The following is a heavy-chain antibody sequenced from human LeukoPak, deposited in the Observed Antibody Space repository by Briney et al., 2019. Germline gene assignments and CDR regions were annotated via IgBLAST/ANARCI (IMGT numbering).Heavy chain of an antibody. Sequence: GRSLRLSCAASGFTFDDYAMHWVRQAPGKGLEWVSGISWNSGSIGYADSVKGRFTISRDNAKNSLYLQMNSLRAEDTAVYYCARQSCSGGSCYNAFDIWGQGTMVTVSS. J-gene: IGHJ3*02. CDR3: ARQSCSGGSCYNAFDI. V-gene: IGHV3-9*01. CDR1: GFTFDDYA. D-gene: IGHD2-15*01. CDR2: ISWNSGSI.